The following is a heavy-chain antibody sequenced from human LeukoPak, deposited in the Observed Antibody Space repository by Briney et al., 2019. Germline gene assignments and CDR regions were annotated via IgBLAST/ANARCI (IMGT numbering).Heavy chain of an antibody. D-gene: IGHD3-3*01. J-gene: IGHJ5*02. V-gene: IGHV4-59*01. Sequence: GSLRLSCAASGFTFSSSAMSWVRQAPGKGLEWIGYMYYSGSTNYNPSLKSRVTISVDMSKNQVSLKLSSVTAADTAVYYCARVGNDFWSGYYVRWFDPWGQGTLVTVSS. CDR2: MYYSGST. CDR1: GFTFSSSA. CDR3: ARVGNDFWSGYYVRWFDP.